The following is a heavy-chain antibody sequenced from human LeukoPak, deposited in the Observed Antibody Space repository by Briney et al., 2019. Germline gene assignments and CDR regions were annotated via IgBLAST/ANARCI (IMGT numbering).Heavy chain of an antibody. CDR2: INHSGST. Sequence: SETLSLTCAVYGGSFSGYYWSWIRQPPGQGLEWIGEINHSGSTNYNPSLKSRVTISVDTSKNQFSLKLSSVTAADTAVYYCARLRYDSSGYYFDYWGQGTLVTVSS. CDR1: GGSFSGYY. J-gene: IGHJ4*02. CDR3: ARLRYDSSGYYFDY. V-gene: IGHV4-34*01. D-gene: IGHD3-22*01.